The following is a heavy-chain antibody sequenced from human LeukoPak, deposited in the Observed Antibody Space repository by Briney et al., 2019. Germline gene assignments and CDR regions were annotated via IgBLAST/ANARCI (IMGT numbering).Heavy chain of an antibody. CDR1: GFTFSSYA. CDR2: INSDGSST. CDR3: ARVRGGLVPYY. Sequence: GGSLRLSCAASGFTFSSYAMHWVRQAPGKGLVWVSRINSDGSSTSYADSVKGRFTISRDNAKNTLYLQMNSLRAEDTAVYYCARVRGGLVPYYWGQGTLVTVSS. D-gene: IGHD6-19*01. V-gene: IGHV3-74*01. J-gene: IGHJ4*02.